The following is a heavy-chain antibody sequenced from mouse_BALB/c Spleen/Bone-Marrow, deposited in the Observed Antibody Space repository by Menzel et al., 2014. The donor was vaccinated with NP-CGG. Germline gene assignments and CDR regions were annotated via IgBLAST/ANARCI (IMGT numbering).Heavy chain of an antibody. V-gene: IGHV1-31*01. CDR3: ARDGYDRVYAMDY. CDR1: GYSFSVYT. D-gene: IGHD2-2*01. CDR2: INPYNGGT. J-gene: IGHJ4*01. Sequence: VQLQQSGPEPVKPGVSMKISCKASGYSFSVYTMNWVKQSHGKNLEWIGLINPYNGGTSYNQKFKGKATLTVDKSSSTAYMELLSLTSEDSAVYYCARDGYDRVYAMDYWGQGTSVTVSS.